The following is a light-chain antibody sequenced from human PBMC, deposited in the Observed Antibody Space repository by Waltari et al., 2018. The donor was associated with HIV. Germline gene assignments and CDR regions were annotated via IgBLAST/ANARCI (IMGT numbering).Light chain of an antibody. CDR2: STN. Sequence: QSVLTQPPSASGTPGQRVTISCSGTSSNIGSHTVDWYQQLPGAAPKLLIDSTNQRPSGVPDRVYGSKSGTSASLAISGLQSEDEADYFCATGDDSLNGHVFGGGTKLTV. CDR1: SSNIGSHT. J-gene: IGLJ3*02. V-gene: IGLV1-44*01. CDR3: ATGDDSLNGHV.